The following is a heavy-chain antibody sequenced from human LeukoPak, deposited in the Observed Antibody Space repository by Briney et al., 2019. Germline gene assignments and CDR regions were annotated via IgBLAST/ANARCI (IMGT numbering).Heavy chain of an antibody. CDR3: ARRVATSGRYYFDY. Sequence: SETLSLTCTVSGGSISTFYWTWIRQPPGKGLEWIGYIYYSGSAKYNPSLESRVTISVDASKNQFSLKLNSVTAADTAVYYCARRVATSGRYYFDYWGQGALVTVSS. V-gene: IGHV4-59*08. CDR1: GGSISTFY. D-gene: IGHD3-3*01. J-gene: IGHJ4*02. CDR2: IYYSGSA.